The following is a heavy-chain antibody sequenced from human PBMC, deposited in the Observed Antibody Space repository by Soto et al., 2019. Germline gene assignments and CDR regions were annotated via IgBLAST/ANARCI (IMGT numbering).Heavy chain of an antibody. D-gene: IGHD2-21*02. CDR1: GFTFNYYW. Sequence: EVQLVESEGGLVQRGGSLRLSCAASGFTFNYYWMHWVRQAPGQGLVWVSHIHSDGSTTTYADSVKGRFTISRDNAKNTLYLQMNSLRGEETAVYYCVRGDKGGFDLWGQGTTVTVSS. CDR2: IHSDGSTT. CDR3: VRGDKGGFDL. V-gene: IGHV3-74*01. J-gene: IGHJ3*01.